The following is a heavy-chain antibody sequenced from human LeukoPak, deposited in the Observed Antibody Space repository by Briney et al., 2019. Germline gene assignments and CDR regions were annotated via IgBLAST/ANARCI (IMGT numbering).Heavy chain of an antibody. J-gene: IGHJ4*02. CDR3: ARVSRARDGYNKGGFFDY. CDR1: GGSFSGYY. V-gene: IGHV4-34*01. Sequence: SETLSLTCAVYGGSFSGYYWMCLRHPPGKGLEWMGEINHSRSTNYNPSLKTPVTISVDTSKNQFSLYLSSVTAADTAVYYCARVSRARDGYNKGGFFDYWGQGTLVTVSS. D-gene: IGHD5-24*01. CDR2: INHSRST.